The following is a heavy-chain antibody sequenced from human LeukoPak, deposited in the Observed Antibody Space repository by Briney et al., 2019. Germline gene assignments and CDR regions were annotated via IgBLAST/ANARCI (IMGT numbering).Heavy chain of an antibody. CDR1: GFTFSSAW. V-gene: IGHV3-15*01. CDR3: ARAFCNSDNCYQGPFDF. D-gene: IGHD2-21*02. CDR2: IKNKTNGGTT. Sequence: GGSLRLACAASGFTFSSAWMTWVRQAPGKGREWVGHIKNKTNGGTTDYAAPVKGRFIISRDDSKNTLYLQMYSLRTEDTAVYYCARAFCNSDNCYQGPFDFWGRGTLVTVSS. J-gene: IGHJ4*02.